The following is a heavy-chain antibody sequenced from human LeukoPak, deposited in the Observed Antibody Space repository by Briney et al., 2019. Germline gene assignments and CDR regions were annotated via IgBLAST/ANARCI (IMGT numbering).Heavy chain of an antibody. D-gene: IGHD3-22*01. CDR3: ARGGYYDSSGSFEY. V-gene: IGHV3-64*01. CDR1: GFTFSNYA. Sequence: GGSLRLSCAASGFTFSNYATYWVRQAPGKGLEHVSAICSNGGCTDYANSVKGRFTISRDNSKNRLFLQMGSLRAEDMAVYYCARGGYYDSSGSFEYWGQGILVTVSS. CDR2: ICSNGGCT. J-gene: IGHJ4*02.